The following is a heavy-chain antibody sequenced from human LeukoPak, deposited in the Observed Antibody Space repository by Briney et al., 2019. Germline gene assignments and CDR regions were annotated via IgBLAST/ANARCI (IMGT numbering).Heavy chain of an antibody. J-gene: IGHJ5*02. CDR3: ARLLWQLPTAWFDP. CDR2: MSYSGRT. V-gene: IGHV4-59*01. CDR1: RGSISGYY. D-gene: IGHD2-15*01. Sequence: SETLFLTCTVSRGSISGYYWSWIRQPPGKGLEWIADMSYSGRTNYNPSLKSRVTISIDTSKNQFSLKLSSVTAADTAVYYCARLLWQLPTAWFDPWGQGTLVTVSS.